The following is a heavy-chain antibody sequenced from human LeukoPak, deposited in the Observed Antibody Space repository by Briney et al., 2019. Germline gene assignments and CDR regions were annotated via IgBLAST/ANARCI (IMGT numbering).Heavy chain of an antibody. CDR1: GYTFNDYY. J-gene: IGHJ4*02. CDR2: ISPKSGGT. CDR3: AREVRAAAAGSDY. V-gene: IGHV1-2*02. Sequence: ASVKVSCKASGYTFNDYYMYWVRQAPGQGLEWMGWISPKSGGTNYAQKFRGRVTITRDTSISTAYMELSSLRSDDTAVYYCAREVRAAAAGSDYWGQGTLLTVFS. D-gene: IGHD6-13*01.